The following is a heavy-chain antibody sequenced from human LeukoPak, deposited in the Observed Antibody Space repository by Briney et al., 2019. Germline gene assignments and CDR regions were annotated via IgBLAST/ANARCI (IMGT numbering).Heavy chain of an antibody. CDR2: IYYSWST. Sequence: LRLSCAASGFTFSSYEMNWVRQPPGKGLEWIGYIYYSWSTYYNPSLKSRVTISVDTSKNQFSLKLSSVTAADTAVYYCARGPTTVTIVYYYYMDVWGKGTTVTVSS. J-gene: IGHJ6*03. V-gene: IGHV4-30-4*08. CDR3: ARGPTTVTIVYYYYMDV. D-gene: IGHD4-11*01. CDR1: GFTFSSYEMN.